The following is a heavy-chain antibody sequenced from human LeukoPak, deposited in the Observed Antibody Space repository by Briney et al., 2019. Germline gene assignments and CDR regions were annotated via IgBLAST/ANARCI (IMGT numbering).Heavy chain of an antibody. D-gene: IGHD1-26*01. J-gene: IGHJ4*02. CDR1: GFTFSRYG. CDR2: ISYDGSNK. Sequence: GGSLRLSCAASGFTFSRYGMHWVRQAPGKGLEWVAVISYDGSNKYYADSVKGRFTISRDSSKNTLYLQMNSLRAEDTAVYYCAKDPGGYWGQGTLVTVSS. V-gene: IGHV3-30*18. CDR3: AKDPGGY.